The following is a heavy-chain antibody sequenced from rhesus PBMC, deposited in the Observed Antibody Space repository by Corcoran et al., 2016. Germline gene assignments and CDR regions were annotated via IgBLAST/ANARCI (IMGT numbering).Heavy chain of an antibody. CDR1: VFTFSAYY. Sequence: EVQLVESGGGLVQPGGSLRLSCAASVFTFSAYYMSWVRQAPGKGLEWVSSISSAISYIYYADSVKGRFTISRDNAKNSLSLQMNILKTEDTAVYYCTRSLSGYSYGYFDYWGQGVLVTVSS. CDR2: ISSAISYI. D-gene: IGHD5-24*01. J-gene: IGHJ4*01. CDR3: TRSLSGYSYGYFDY. V-gene: IGHV3S4*01.